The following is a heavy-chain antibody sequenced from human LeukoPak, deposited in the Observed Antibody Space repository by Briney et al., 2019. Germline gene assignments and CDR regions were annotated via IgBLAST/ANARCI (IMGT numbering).Heavy chain of an antibody. Sequence: PGGSLRLSCAASGFTFDDYAMHWVRQAPGKGLEWVSLISWDGGSTYFADSVKGRFTISRDNSKNSLYLQMNSLRAEDTALYYCAKDNYDFWSGLTRSYYYYYMDVWGKGTTVTISS. CDR1: GFTFDDYA. CDR2: ISWDGGST. CDR3: AKDNYDFWSGLTRSYYYYYMDV. J-gene: IGHJ6*03. D-gene: IGHD3-3*01. V-gene: IGHV3-43D*03.